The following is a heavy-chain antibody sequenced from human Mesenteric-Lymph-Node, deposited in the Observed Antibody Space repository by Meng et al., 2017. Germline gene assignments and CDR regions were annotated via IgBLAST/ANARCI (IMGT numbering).Heavy chain of an antibody. CDR3: ARHHHSPTFDY. V-gene: IGHV4-39*01. CDR1: GGSISSSSYY. Sequence: QVLMPESGPGLVNTPETLTPTGTVSGGSISSSSYYWAWIRQPPGEGLEWIGSVVYSGTTYYTSSLKSRVSISVDTSKNQFSLKLSSVTAADTAVYYCARHHHSPTFDYWGQGTLVTVSS. J-gene: IGHJ4*02. CDR2: VVYSGTT. D-gene: IGHD1-14*01.